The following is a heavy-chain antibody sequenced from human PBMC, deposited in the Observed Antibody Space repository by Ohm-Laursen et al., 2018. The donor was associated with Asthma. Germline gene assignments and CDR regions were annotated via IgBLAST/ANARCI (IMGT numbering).Heavy chain of an antibody. CDR3: ARGYCSGGSCYSDWFDP. J-gene: IGHJ5*02. CDR1: GGSISSYY. V-gene: IGHV4-59*01. CDR2: IYYSGST. D-gene: IGHD2-15*01. Sequence: SETLSLTCTVSGGSISSYYWSWIRQPPGKGLEWIGYIYYSGSTNYNPSLKSRVTISVDTSKNQFSLKLSSVTAADTAVYYCARGYCSGGSCYSDWFDPWGQGTLVTVSS.